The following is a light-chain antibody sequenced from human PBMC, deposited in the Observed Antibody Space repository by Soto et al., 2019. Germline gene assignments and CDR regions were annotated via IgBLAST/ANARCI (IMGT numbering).Light chain of an antibody. CDR3: CSYAGSKAVV. J-gene: IGLJ2*01. V-gene: IGLV2-11*01. CDR2: DVS. CDR1: SSEVGGYNY. Sequence: QSALTQPRSVSGSPGQSVTISCTGTSSEVGGYNYVSWYQQHPGKAPKLMIYDVSKRPSGVPDRFSGSKSGNTASLTISGLQAEDEADYYCCSYAGSKAVVFGGGTKLTVL.